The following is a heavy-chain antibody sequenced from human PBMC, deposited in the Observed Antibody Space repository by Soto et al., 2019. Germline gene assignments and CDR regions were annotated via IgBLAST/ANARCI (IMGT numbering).Heavy chain of an antibody. D-gene: IGHD6-13*01. Sequence: ASVKVSCKASGYTFTSYAMHWVRQAPGQRLEWMGWINAGNGNTKYSQRFQGRVTITRDTSASTAYMELSSLRSEDTAVYYCARDSIMVAAAGTTYYYGMDVWGQGTTVTVSS. CDR3: ARDSIMVAAAGTTYYYGMDV. CDR1: GYTFTSYA. CDR2: INAGNGNT. J-gene: IGHJ6*02. V-gene: IGHV1-3*01.